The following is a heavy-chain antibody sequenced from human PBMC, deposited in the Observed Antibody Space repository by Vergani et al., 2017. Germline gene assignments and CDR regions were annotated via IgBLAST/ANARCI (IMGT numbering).Heavy chain of an antibody. J-gene: IGHJ4*02. CDR3: ARDLGYCSSTTCYGFDY. CDR1: GFTFSSYA. D-gene: IGHD2-2*01. CDR2: ISGCGGSI. V-gene: IGHV3-23*01. Sequence: EVQLLESGGGLVQPGGSLRLSCAASGFTFSSYAMTWVRQAPGKGLEWVSPISGCGGSIYDADSVKGRFTIPRDNSKNTLYLQMNSLRAEDTAVYYCARDLGYCSSTTCYGFDYWGQGTLVTVSS.